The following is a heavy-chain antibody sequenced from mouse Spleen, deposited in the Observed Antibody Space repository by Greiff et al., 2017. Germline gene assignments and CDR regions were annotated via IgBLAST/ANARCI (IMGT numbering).Heavy chain of an antibody. CDR3: ARSGTYYYGSSPDY. D-gene: IGHD1-1*01. Sequence: VQLQQSGAELVKPGASVKISCKASGYAFSSYWMNWVKQRPGKGLEWIGQIYPGDGDTNYNGKFKGKATLTADKSSSTAYMQLSSLTSEDSAVYFCARSGTYYYGSSPDYWGQGTTLTVSS. CDR1: GYAFSSYW. J-gene: IGHJ2*01. V-gene: IGHV1-80*01. CDR2: IYPGDGDT.